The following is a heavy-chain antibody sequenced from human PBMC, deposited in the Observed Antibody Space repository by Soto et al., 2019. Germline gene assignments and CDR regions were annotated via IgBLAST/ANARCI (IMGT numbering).Heavy chain of an antibody. J-gene: IGHJ6*02. CDR2: IYPGDSDT. D-gene: IGHD6-6*01. CDR3: ARHDSSSSSYYYYGMDV. Sequence: GESLKISCKGSGYSFTSYWIGWVRQMPGKGLEWMGIIYPGDSDTRYSPSFQGQVPISAAKSISTAYLQWCSLKASDTAMYYCARHDSSSSSYYYYGMDVWGQGTTVTVSS. CDR1: GYSFTSYW. V-gene: IGHV5-51*01.